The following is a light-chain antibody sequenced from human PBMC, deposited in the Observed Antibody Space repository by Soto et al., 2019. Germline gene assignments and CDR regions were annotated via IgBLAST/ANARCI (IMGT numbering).Light chain of an antibody. J-gene: IGKJ3*01. V-gene: IGKV1-5*01. CDR2: DAS. CDR1: QSISSW. CDR3: QQYNSYGLFT. Sequence: DIQMTQSPSTLSASVGDRVTITCRASQSISSWLAWYQQKPGKAPKLLIYDASSLESGVPSRFSGSGSGTEFTLTISSLQPDDFATYYCQQYNSYGLFTFCPGTKVDIK.